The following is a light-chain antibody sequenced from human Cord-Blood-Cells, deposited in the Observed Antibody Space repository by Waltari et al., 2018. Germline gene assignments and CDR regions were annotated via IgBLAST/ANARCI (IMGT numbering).Light chain of an antibody. CDR1: QDISNY. Sequence: DIQMTQSPSSLSASVGDRVTITCQASQDISNYLNWYQQKPAKATKLLIYDASNLETGVTSRFSGSGSWTGFTFSISSLQPEDIATYYCQQYDNIPPTFGPGTKVDIK. J-gene: IGKJ3*01. CDR2: DAS. CDR3: QQYDNIPPT. V-gene: IGKV1-33*01.